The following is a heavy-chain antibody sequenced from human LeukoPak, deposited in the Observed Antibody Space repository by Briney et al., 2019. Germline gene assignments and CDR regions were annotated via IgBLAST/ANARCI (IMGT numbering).Heavy chain of an antibody. J-gene: IGHJ5*02. Sequence: GGSLRLFCAACGFTFSSYSMIWVRHAPGKGREWVSSISSSSSYIYYADSVKGRFTISRDNAKNSLYLKMNSLRAEDTAVYYCARDDGSGSYFPWGQGTLVTVSS. CDR1: GFTFSSYS. D-gene: IGHD3-10*01. CDR2: ISSSSSYI. V-gene: IGHV3-21*01. CDR3: ARDDGSGSYFP.